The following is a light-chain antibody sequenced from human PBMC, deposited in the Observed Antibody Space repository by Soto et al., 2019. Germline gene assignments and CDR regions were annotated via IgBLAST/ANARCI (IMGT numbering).Light chain of an antibody. V-gene: IGKV1-5*03. CDR1: QSISSW. Sequence: LMSLSNSTLYVCVRDRVTITSRASQSISSWLAWYQQKPGKAPKLLIYKASSLESGVPSRFSGSGSGTDFTLTISRLQPEDFATYYCQQSDSSPMTFGQGSKVDIK. CDR3: QQSDSSPMT. CDR2: KAS. J-gene: IGKJ1*01.